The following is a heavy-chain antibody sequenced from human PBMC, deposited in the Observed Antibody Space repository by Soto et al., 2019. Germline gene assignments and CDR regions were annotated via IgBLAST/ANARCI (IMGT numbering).Heavy chain of an antibody. CDR1: GFTFSSYA. CDR2: ISGSGGST. J-gene: IGHJ4*02. CDR3: AKNPGYYYDSTGYHFDY. Sequence: TGGSLRLSCEASGFTFSSYAMSWVRQAPGKGLEWVSAISGSGGSTYYADSVKGRFTISRDNSKNTLYLQMNSLRAEDTAVYYCAKNPGYYYDSTGYHFDYWGQGTLVNVS. D-gene: IGHD3-22*01. V-gene: IGHV3-23*01.